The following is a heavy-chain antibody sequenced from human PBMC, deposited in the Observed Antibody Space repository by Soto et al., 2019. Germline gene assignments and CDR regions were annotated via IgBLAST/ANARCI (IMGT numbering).Heavy chain of an antibody. CDR3: ARVPGYSYGYDY. J-gene: IGHJ4*02. D-gene: IGHD5-18*01. V-gene: IGHV3-74*01. CDR1: GFTFSSYA. Sequence: GGSLRLSCAASGFTFSSYAMHWVRQAPGKGLEWVSRVNTEGSATAHADSVKGRFTISRDNAKNTLYLQMKSLRAEDTAVYYCARVPGYSYGYDYWGQGTLVTVSS. CDR2: VNTEGSAT.